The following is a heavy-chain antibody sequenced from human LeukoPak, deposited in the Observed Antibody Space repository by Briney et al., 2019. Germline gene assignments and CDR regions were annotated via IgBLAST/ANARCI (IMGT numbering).Heavy chain of an antibody. J-gene: IGHJ4*02. D-gene: IGHD5-24*01. CDR2: IYHSGST. CDR1: GGSISSSNW. Sequence: SGTLSLTCAVSGGSISSSNWWSWVRQPPGKGLEWIGEIYHSGSTNYNPSLKSRVTISVDKSKNQFSLKLSSVTAADTAVYYCARDRRRDGYCLDYWGQGTLVTVSS. V-gene: IGHV4-4*02. CDR3: ARDRRRDGYCLDY.